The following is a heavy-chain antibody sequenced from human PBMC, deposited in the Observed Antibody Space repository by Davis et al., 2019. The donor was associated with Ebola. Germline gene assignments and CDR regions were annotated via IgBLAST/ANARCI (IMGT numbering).Heavy chain of an antibody. CDR2: INTYSGGT. V-gene: IGHV1-2*02. J-gene: IGHJ4*02. Sequence: ASVKVSCKASGHTFTGYYMHWVRQAPGQGLEWMGWINTYSGGTKYAQKVQGRVTMARDTSINRAYMELSRLRSDDTAVYYCATVGTSVTAFDHWGQGTLVTVSS. CDR1: GHTFTGYY. D-gene: IGHD4-17*01. CDR3: ATVGTSVTAFDH.